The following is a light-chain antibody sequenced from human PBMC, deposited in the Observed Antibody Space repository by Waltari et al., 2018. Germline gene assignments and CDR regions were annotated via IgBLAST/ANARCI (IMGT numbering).Light chain of an antibody. CDR2: DNN. CDR1: GSNIGNNF. CDR3: GTWDTDLSVV. J-gene: IGLJ2*01. V-gene: IGLV1-51*01. Sequence: QSVLTQPPSVSAAPGQKVTISCSGPGSNIGNNFLSCYQQLPGTAPNLLIYDNNKRPSGIPDRFSGSTSGTSATLGITGLQTGDEADYYCGTWDTDLSVVFGGGTKLTVL.